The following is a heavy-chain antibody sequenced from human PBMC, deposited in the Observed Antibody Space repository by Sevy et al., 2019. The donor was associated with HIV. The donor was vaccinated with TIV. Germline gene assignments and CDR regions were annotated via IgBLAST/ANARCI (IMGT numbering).Heavy chain of an antibody. J-gene: IGHJ3*02. CDR3: ARLVGATRRALDAFDI. D-gene: IGHD1-26*01. CDR1: GGTFSSYA. Sequence: ASVKVSCKASGGTFSSYAISWVRQAPGQGLEWMGGIIPIFGTANYAQKFQGRVTITADESTSTAYMELSSLRSEDTAVYYCARLVGATRRALDAFDIWGQGTMVTVSS. CDR2: IIPIFGTA. V-gene: IGHV1-69*13.